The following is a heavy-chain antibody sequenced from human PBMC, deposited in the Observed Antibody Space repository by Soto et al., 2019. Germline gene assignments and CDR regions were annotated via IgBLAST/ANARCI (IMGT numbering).Heavy chain of an antibody. V-gene: IGHV3-48*02. D-gene: IGHD3-3*01. Sequence: EVQLVESGGGLVQPGGSLRLSCAASGFTFSSYSMNWVRQAPGKGLKWVSYISSSSSTIYYADSVKGRFTISRDNAKNSLYLQMNSLRDEDTAVYYCARDPPLNYDFWSGYYTGFDPWGQGTLVTVSS. CDR2: ISSSSSTI. J-gene: IGHJ5*02. CDR3: ARDPPLNYDFWSGYYTGFDP. CDR1: GFTFSSYS.